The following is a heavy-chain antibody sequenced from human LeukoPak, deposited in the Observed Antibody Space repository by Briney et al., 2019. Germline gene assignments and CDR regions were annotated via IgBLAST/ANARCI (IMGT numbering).Heavy chain of an antibody. V-gene: IGHV3-21*01. Sequence: PGGSLRLSCAGSAFTFSSYTMSWVRQAPGKGLEWVSSISSTATYIYYADSVKGRFTISRDNAKNSLYLQMSSLIAEDTAVYYCAKDIAVYYYMDVWGKGTTVTISS. D-gene: IGHD6-13*01. CDR1: AFTFSSYT. J-gene: IGHJ6*03. CDR3: AKDIAVYYYMDV. CDR2: ISSTATYI.